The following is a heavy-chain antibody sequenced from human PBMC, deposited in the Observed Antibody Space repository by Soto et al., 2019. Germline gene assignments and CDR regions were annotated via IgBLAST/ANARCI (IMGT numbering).Heavy chain of an antibody. CDR2: ISTNGGST. CDR3: LTSDYASAPPAY. Sequence: EVQLVESGGGLVQPGGSLRLSCSASGFTFSHYATHWVRQAPGKGLEYVSAISTNGGSTYYADSVKSRFTTSRDNSKNTLYLQMSSLRAQDTAVYYSLTSDYASAPPAYWGPATLVTVSS. CDR1: GFTFSHYA. J-gene: IGHJ4*02. D-gene: IGHD3-10*01. V-gene: IGHV3-64D*06.